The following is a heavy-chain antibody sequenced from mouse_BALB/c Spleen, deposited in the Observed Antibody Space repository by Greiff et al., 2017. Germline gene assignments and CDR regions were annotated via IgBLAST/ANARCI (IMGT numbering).Heavy chain of an antibody. CDR1: GYSITSGYY. CDR3: AREKYGNPYWYFDV. J-gene: IGHJ1*01. Sequence: DVQLQESGPGLVKPSQSLSLTCSVTGYSITSGYYWNWIRQFPGNKLEWMGYISYDGSNNYNPSLKNRISITRDTSKNQFFLKLNSVTTEDTATYYGAREKYGNPYWYFDVWGAGTTVTVSS. D-gene: IGHD2-10*02. CDR2: ISYDGSN. V-gene: IGHV3-6*02.